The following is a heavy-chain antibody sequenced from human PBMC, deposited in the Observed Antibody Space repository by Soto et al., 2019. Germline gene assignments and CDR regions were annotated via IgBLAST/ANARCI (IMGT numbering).Heavy chain of an antibody. CDR2: SSYGGSNK. J-gene: IGHJ6*04. D-gene: IGHD4-17*01. Sequence: QMQLVESGGGVVQPGTSLTLSCVASGFTFSAFGMHWVRQAPGKGLEWVAISSYGGSNKYYGDSVQGRFTISRDNSRDTLYLQMNNLRDGDTAVYYCAKGPLRFPGYGDYADYSYGMDVWGKGTTVTVSS. CDR3: AKGPLRFPGYGDYADYSYGMDV. CDR1: GFTFSAFG. V-gene: IGHV3-30*18.